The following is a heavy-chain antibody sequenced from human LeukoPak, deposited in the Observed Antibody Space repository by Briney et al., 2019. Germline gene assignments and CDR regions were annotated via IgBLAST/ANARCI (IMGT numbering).Heavy chain of an antibody. V-gene: IGHV4-39*01. CDR2: IYYSGST. CDR1: GGSISSSSYY. D-gene: IGHD3-22*01. J-gene: IGHJ3*02. Sequence: PSETLSLTCTVSGGSISSSSYYWGWIRQPPGKGLEWIGSIYYSGSTYYNPSLKGRVTISVDTSKNQFSLKLSSVTAADTAVYYCARQSLWTNYYDSSGAFDIWGQGTMVTVSS. CDR3: ARQSLWTNYYDSSGAFDI.